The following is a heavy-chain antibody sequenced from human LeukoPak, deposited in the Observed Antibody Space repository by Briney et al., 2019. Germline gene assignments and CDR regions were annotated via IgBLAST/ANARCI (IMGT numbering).Heavy chain of an antibody. CDR3: ARGTYSSSEWGLAY. J-gene: IGHJ4*02. CDR2: IKQDGSER. Sequence: PGGSLRLSCAASGFTFSSYWMSWVRHAPGKGLEWVANIKQDGSERYYVDSVKGRFTISRDNAKNSLYLQMNSLRAEDTAVYYCARGTYSSSEWGLAYWGQGTLVTVSS. V-gene: IGHV3-7*01. CDR1: GFTFSSYW. D-gene: IGHD6-6*01.